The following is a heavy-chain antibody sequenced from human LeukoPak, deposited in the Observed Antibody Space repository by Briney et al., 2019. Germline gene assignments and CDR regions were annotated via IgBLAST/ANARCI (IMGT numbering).Heavy chain of an antibody. CDR2: IYPGDSDT. V-gene: IGHV5-51*01. CDR3: ARRKYYYDSSGYGYYFDY. D-gene: IGHD3-22*01. Sequence: GESLKISCKGSGYSFTSYWIGWVRQMPGKGLEWMGIIYPGDSDTRYSPSFQGRVTISADKSFSTAYLQWSSLKASDTAWYYCARRKYYYDSSGYGYYFDYWGQGTLVTVSS. CDR1: GYSFTSYW. J-gene: IGHJ4*02.